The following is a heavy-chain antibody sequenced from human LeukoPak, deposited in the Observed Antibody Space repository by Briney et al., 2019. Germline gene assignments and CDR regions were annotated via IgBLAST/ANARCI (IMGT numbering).Heavy chain of an antibody. Sequence: PGGSLRLSCAASGFTVSSNYMSWVRQAPGKGLEWVSVIYSGGSTYYADSVKGRFTISRDNSKNTLYLQMNSLRAEDTAVYYCARDETSIAAAGTHYWGQGTLVTVSS. D-gene: IGHD6-13*01. CDR3: ARDETSIAAAGTHY. CDR1: GFTVSSNY. V-gene: IGHV3-66*01. CDR2: IYSGGST. J-gene: IGHJ4*02.